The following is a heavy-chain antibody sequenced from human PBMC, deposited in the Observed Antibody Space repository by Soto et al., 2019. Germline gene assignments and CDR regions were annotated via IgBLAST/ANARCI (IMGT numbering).Heavy chain of an antibody. CDR3: AAGTVTLYYYYYGMDV. CDR1: GGSISSGGYY. D-gene: IGHD4-17*01. CDR2: MYYSGST. V-gene: IGHV4-31*03. Sequence: SETLSLTCTVSGGSISSGGYYWSWIRQHPGKGLEWIGYMYYSGSTYYNPSLKSRVTISLDTSKNQFSLKLSSVTAADTAVYYCAAGTVTLYYYYYGMDVWGQGTTVTVSS. J-gene: IGHJ6*02.